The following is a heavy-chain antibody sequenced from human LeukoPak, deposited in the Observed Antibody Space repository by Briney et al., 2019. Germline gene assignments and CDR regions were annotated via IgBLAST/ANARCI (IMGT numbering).Heavy chain of an antibody. J-gene: IGHJ6*03. V-gene: IGHV1-8*01. D-gene: IGHD3-16*01. CDR2: INPNSGNT. Sequence: ASVKVSCKASGYTFTSYDINWVRQATGQGLEWMGWINPNSGNTGYAQKFQGRVTMTRNTSISTAYIELSSLRSEDTAVYYCARVGGVALYYYMDVWGKGTTVTVSS. CDR1: GYTFTSYD. CDR3: ARVGGVALYYYMDV.